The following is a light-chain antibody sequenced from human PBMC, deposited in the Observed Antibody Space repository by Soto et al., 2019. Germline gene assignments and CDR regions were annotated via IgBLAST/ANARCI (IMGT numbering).Light chain of an antibody. V-gene: IGLV1-44*01. Sequence: QSVLTQPPSTSGTPGQRVTISCSGSRSNLGRSTVNWYQQLPGTAPKVLVYSANQRPSGVPDRFSGSKSGTSASLAISGLQSEDEADYYCAAWDDTLSVWVFGGGTKLTVL. CDR2: SAN. CDR3: AAWDDTLSVWV. J-gene: IGLJ3*02. CDR1: RSNLGRST.